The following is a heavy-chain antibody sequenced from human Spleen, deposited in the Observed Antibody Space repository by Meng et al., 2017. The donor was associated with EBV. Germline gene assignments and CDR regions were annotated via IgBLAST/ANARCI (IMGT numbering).Heavy chain of an antibody. J-gene: IGHJ4*02. CDR1: AGSMRTNIYY. CDR2: IYYSGST. Sequence: QVPLRASGPGLVKPSETLSPTCTVSAGSMRTNIYYWGWIRQPPGKGPEYIGSIYYSGSTFYNPSLKSRVTMSVDTSKNQFSLRLSSVTAADTAVYYCVRLVGDFYADYWGQGNLVTVSS. D-gene: IGHD3-10*01. V-gene: IGHV4-39*01. CDR3: VRLVGDFYADY.